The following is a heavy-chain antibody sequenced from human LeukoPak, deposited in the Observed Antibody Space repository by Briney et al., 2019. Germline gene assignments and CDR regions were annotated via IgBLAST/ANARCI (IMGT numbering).Heavy chain of an antibody. CDR2: ISGSGGST. J-gene: IGHJ4*02. D-gene: IGHD5-24*01. CDR3: AKEMATLHFDY. V-gene: IGHV3-23*01. CDR1: GFTFSNYG. Sequence: GGSLGLSCAGSGFTFSNYGMSWVRQAPGKGLEWVSTISGSGGSTYYADSVRGRFTISRDNSKNTLYLQMNSLRAEDTAVYYCAKEMATLHFDYWGQGTLVTVSS.